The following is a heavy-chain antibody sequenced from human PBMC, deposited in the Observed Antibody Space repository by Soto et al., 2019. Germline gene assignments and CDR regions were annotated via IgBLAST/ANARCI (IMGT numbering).Heavy chain of an antibody. CDR2: INHSGST. D-gene: IGHD2-15*01. V-gene: IGHV4-34*01. Sequence: QVQLQQWGAGLLKPSETLSLTCAVYGGSFSGYYWSWIRQPPGKGLGWIGEINHSGSTNYNPSLKSRVTISVDTSKNQFSLKLSSVTAADTAVYYCARADIVVVVAATSGWYYYGMDVWGQGTTVTVSS. J-gene: IGHJ6*02. CDR1: GGSFSGYY. CDR3: ARADIVVVVAATSGWYYYGMDV.